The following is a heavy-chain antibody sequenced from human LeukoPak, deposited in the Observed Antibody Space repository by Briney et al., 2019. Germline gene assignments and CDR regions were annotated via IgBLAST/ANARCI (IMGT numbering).Heavy chain of an antibody. V-gene: IGHV3-30*03. CDR1: GFSIGNHG. CDR2: ISHDGGAE. CDR3: ARDWGSSGWYNWFDP. Sequence: GGSLRLSCAVSGFSIGNHGMHWVRQAPDKGLEWVAMISHDGGAEYYGDSVKGRLTISRDNSENTLYLQMNGLRVEDTAVYYCARDWGSSGWYNWFDPWGQGTLVTVSS. D-gene: IGHD3-16*01. J-gene: IGHJ5*02.